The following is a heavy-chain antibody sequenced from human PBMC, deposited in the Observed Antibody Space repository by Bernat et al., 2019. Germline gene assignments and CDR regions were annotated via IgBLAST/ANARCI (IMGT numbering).Heavy chain of an antibody. D-gene: IGHD3-22*01. V-gene: IGHV3-53*01. Sequence: EMQLVESGGGLIQPGGSLRLSCAASGFTVSSNYMSWVRQTPGKGLEWVSIIYSGGNTYYADSVKGRFTISRDISKNTLYLEMNSLRAEDTAVYYCARSDYSDTGGYRWIYFDYWGQGTLVTVSS. J-gene: IGHJ4*02. CDR3: ARSDYSDTGGYRWIYFDY. CDR2: IYSGGNT. CDR1: GFTVSSNY.